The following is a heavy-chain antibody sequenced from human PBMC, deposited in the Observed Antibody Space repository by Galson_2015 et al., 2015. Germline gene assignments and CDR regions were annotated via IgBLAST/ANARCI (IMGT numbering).Heavy chain of an antibody. D-gene: IGHD3-22*01. CDR2: IYYSGST. V-gene: IGHV4-39*01. CDR1: GGSISSSSYY. Sequence: SETLSLTCTVSGGSISSSSYYWGWIRQPPGKGLEWIGSIYYSGSTYYNPSLKSQVTISVGTSKNQFSLKLSSVTAADTAVYYCARNYYDSSGRDAFDIWGQGTMVTVSS. CDR3: ARNYYDSSGRDAFDI. J-gene: IGHJ3*02.